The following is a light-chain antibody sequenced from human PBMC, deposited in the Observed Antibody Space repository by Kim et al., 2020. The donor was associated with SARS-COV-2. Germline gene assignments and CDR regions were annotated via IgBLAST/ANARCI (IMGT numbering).Light chain of an antibody. J-gene: IGLJ3*02. V-gene: IGLV3-1*01. CDR1: KLGDKY. CDR3: QAWDSSTAV. CDR2: QDS. Sequence: VSPGQTASITCSGDKLGDKYGCWYQQKPGQSPVLVIYQDSRRPSGIPERFSGSNSGNTATLTISGTQAMDEADYYCQAWDSSTAVFGGGTKLTVL.